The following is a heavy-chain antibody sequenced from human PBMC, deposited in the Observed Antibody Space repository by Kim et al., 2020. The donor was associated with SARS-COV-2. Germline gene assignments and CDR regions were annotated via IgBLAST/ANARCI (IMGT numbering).Heavy chain of an antibody. CDR3: AGDQGIYCSSTSCRYGMDV. CDR1: GYTFTSYA. Sequence: ASVKVSCKASGYTFTSYAMHWVRQAPGQRLEWMGWINAGNGNTKYSQKFQGRVTITRDTSASTAYMELSSLRSEDKAVYYCAGDQGIYCSSTSCRYGMDVWGQETTLTVSS. CDR2: INAGNGNT. J-gene: IGHJ6*02. D-gene: IGHD2-2*01. V-gene: IGHV1-3*01.